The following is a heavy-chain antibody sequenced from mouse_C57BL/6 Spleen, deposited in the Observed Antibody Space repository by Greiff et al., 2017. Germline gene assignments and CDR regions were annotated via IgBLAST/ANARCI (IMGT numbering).Heavy chain of an antibody. Sequence: VQLQHSGPVLVKPGASVKMSCKASGYTFTDYYMNWVKQSHGKSLEWIGVINPYNGGTSYNQKFKGKATLTVDQSSSTAYMELNSLTSVNSAVYDCAREDTSVVADCFAYWSQGTIRTVS. CDR2: INPYNGGT. D-gene: IGHD1-1*01. CDR1: GYTFTDYY. V-gene: IGHV1-19*01. J-gene: IGHJ2*01. CDR3: AREDTSVVADCFAY.